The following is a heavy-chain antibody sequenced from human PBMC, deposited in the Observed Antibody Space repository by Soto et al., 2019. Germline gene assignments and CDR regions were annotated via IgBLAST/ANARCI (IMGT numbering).Heavy chain of an antibody. J-gene: IGHJ3*02. V-gene: IGHV3-53*01. CDR1: GFSVSNNH. CDR2: IYAGGVP. D-gene: IGHD2-21*02. Sequence: HPGGFLRLSCAASGFSVSNNHMTWVRQAPGKGLEWVALIYAGGVPYHADSVKGRFIISRDKSKDTLYLQMNSLRADDTAVYYCASSRCGGDCFFAIDIWCQGTMVTVSS. CDR3: ASSRCGGDCFFAIDI.